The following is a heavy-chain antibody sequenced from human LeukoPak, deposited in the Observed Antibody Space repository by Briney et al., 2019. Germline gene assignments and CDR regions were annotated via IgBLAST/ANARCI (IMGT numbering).Heavy chain of an antibody. CDR2: VFHSGKT. CDR1: GYSISSGLY. CDR3: ARHSGTMIVVVRLDY. V-gene: IGHV4-38-2*01. Sequence: PSETLSLTCAVSGYSISSGLYWAWIRQPPGKGLEWIGSVFHSGKTSYNSSLKSRVTMSADTSKNQFSLRLRSVTAADTAVYYCARHSGTMIVVVRLDYWGQGTLVTVSS. J-gene: IGHJ4*02. D-gene: IGHD3-22*01.